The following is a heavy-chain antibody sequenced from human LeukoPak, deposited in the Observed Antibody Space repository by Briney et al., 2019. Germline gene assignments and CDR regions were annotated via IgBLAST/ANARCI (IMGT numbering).Heavy chain of an antibody. V-gene: IGHV1-18*04. J-gene: IGHJ6*04. CDR3: AREGYCSGGSCYSDGYYYYGMDV. Sequence: GASVKVSCKASGYTFTSYGISWVRRAPGQGLEWMGWISAYNGNTNYAQKLQGRVTMTTDTSTSTAYMELRSLRSDDTAVYYCAREGYCSGGSCYSDGYYYYGMDVWGKGTTVTVSS. CDR2: ISAYNGNT. CDR1: GYTFTSYG. D-gene: IGHD2-15*01.